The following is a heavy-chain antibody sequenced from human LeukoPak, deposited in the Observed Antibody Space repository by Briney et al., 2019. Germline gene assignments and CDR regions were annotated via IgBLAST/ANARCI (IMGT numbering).Heavy chain of an antibody. D-gene: IGHD6-13*01. V-gene: IGHV4-59*11. CDR3: ARVVSSWDTGRGYYYYYYMDV. CDR1: GGSISSHY. J-gene: IGHJ6*03. CDR2: IYYSGST. Sequence: SETLSLTCTVSGGSISSHYWSWIRQPPGKGLEWIGYIYYSGSTNYNPSLKSRVTISVDTSKNQFSLKLSSVTAADTAVYYCARVVSSWDTGRGYYYYYYMDVWGKGTTVTVSS.